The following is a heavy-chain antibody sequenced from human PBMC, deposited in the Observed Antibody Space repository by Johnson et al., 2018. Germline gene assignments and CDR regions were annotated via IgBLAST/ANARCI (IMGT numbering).Heavy chain of an antibody. J-gene: IGHJ3*02. CDR3: ARTYQWLRFSHDAFDI. Sequence: VQLVESGGGLVQPGGSLRLSCAASGFTFSSYAMSWVRQAPGKGLEWVSAISSSGGSTYYADSVKGRFTISRDNAKNSLYLQMNSLRAEDTAVYYCARTYQWLRFSHDAFDIGGQGTMVTVSS. CDR2: ISSSGGST. V-gene: IGHV3-23*04. D-gene: IGHD5-12*01. CDR1: GFTFSSYA.